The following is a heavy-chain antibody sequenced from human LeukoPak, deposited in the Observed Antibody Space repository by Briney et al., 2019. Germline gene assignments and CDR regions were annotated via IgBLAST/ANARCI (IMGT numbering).Heavy chain of an antibody. CDR3: ARGHTLDSSIWYEVGDTGGNWFDP. D-gene: IGHD6-13*01. J-gene: IGHJ5*02. Sequence: PSETLSRTCAVYGGSFSGYYWSWIRQPPGKGLEWIGEINHSGSTNYNPSLKSRVTISVDTSKNQFSLKLSSVTAADTAVYYCARGHTLDSSIWYEVGDTGGNWFDPWGQGTLVTVSS. CDR1: GGSFSGYY. CDR2: INHSGST. V-gene: IGHV4-34*01.